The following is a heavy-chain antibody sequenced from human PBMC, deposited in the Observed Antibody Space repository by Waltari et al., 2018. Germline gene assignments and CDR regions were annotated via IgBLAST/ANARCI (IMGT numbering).Heavy chain of an antibody. D-gene: IGHD3-22*01. Sequence: EVQLVESGGGLVRPGGSLRLSCAVSEFPFSGHWVHWVRQAPGRGMVWVERINPDGSGKYYADSVKGRFTISRDNTKNTLYLQMDSLRAEDTAVYYCAHLFVITTFDAFDIWGHGTMVTVSS. J-gene: IGHJ3*02. CDR1: EFPFSGHW. CDR2: INPDGSGK. V-gene: IGHV3-74*01. CDR3: AHLFVITTFDAFDI.